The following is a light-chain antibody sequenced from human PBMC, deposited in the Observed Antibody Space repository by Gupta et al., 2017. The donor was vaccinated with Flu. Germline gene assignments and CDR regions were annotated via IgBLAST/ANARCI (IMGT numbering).Light chain of an antibody. V-gene: IGLV2-8*01. CDR1: SSDVGGYNY. J-gene: IGLJ2*01. CDR2: EVS. Sequence: HSALTPPPSPSRSPGQSGTISCTGTSSDVGGYNYVSWYQQHPGEAPKLMIYEVSKRPSGVPDRFSGSKSGNTASLTVSGLQAEDEADYYCSSYAGSNNWVFGGGTKVTVL. CDR3: SSYAGSNNWV.